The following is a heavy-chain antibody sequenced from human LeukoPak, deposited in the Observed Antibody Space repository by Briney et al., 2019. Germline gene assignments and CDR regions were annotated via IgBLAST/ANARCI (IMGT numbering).Heavy chain of an antibody. V-gene: IGHV3-30-3*01. CDR3: ARDGALAGTWLKS. Sequence: PGGSLRLSCAASGFTISSNAMHWVRQAPGKGLEWVALISYDGGTKSYAASVKGRFTISRDISENTLYLQMNSLRAEDTAVCYCARDGALAGTWLKSWGQGTPVTVSS. J-gene: IGHJ5*02. CDR1: GFTISSNA. CDR2: ISYDGGTK. D-gene: IGHD6-19*01.